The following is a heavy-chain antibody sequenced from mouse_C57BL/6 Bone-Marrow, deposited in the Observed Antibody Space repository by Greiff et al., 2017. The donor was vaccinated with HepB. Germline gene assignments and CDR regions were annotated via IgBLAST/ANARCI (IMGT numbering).Heavy chain of an antibody. CDR3: TYLMVRRMDY. J-gene: IGHJ4*01. CDR2: IRLKSDNYAT. V-gene: IGHV6-3*01. CDR1: GFTFSNYW. D-gene: IGHD2-2*01. Sequence: DVKLVESGGGLVQPGGSMKLSCVASGFTFSNYWMNWVRQSPEKGLEWVAQIRLKSDNYATHYAESVKGRFTISRDDSKRSVYQQMNNLRAEDTGIYYCTYLMVRRMDYWGQGTSVTVSS.